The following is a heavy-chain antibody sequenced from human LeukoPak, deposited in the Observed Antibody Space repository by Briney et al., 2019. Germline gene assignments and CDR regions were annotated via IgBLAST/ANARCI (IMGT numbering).Heavy chain of an antibody. D-gene: IGHD2-2*01. CDR1: GFTFSTYW. J-gene: IGHJ4*02. V-gene: IGHV3-7*01. CDR2: IKQDGSEK. CDR3: ARDCSTTNCYSGYLDN. Sequence: GGSLRLSCAVSGFTFSTYWMSWVRQAPGKGLEWVANIKQDGSEKYYVDSVRGRFTISRDNAENSLYLQMNGLRAEDTAVYYCARDCSTTNCYSGYLDNWGQGTLVTVSS.